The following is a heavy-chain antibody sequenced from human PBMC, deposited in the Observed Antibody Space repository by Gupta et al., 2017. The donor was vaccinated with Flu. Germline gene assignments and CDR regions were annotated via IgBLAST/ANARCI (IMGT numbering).Heavy chain of an antibody. J-gene: IGHJ6*02. CDR3: ASHRDYYYGMDV. CDR2: IIPSFGTA. V-gene: IGHV1-69*01. Sequence: QVQLVQSGAEVKKPGSSVKVSCKASGGTFRSYAISWVRQAPGQGLEWMGGIIPSFGTANYAQKFQGRVTITADESTSTAYMELRSLRSEDTAVYYCASHRDYYYGMDVWGQGTTVTVSS. CDR1: GGTFRSYA.